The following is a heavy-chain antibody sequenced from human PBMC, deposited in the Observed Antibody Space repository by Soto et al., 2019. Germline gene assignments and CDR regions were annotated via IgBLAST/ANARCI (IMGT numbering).Heavy chain of an antibody. J-gene: IGHJ6*02. V-gene: IGHV1-2*04. CDR1: GYTFTGYY. CDR2: INPNSGGT. CDR3: ARDISSSAPQVMDV. Sequence: ASVKVSCKASGYTFTGYYMHWVRQAPGQGLEWMGWINPNSGGTNYAQKFQGWVAMTRDTSISTAYMELSRLRSDDTAVYYCARDISSSAPQVMDVWGQGTTVTVSS. D-gene: IGHD6-6*01.